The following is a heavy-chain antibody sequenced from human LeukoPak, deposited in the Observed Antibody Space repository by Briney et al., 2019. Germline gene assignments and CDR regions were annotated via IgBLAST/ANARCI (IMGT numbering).Heavy chain of an antibody. CDR3: ARDPYSGRYGDYYYYYMDV. Sequence: GGSLRLSCAASGFTLSNMNWVRQAPGKGLEWVSSITSSSSYIYYADSVKGRFTISRDNAKNSLYLQINSLRAEDTAVYYCARDPYSGRYGDYYYYYMDVWGKGTTVTISS. CDR1: GFTLSN. D-gene: IGHD1-26*01. CDR2: ITSSSSYI. J-gene: IGHJ6*03. V-gene: IGHV3-21*01.